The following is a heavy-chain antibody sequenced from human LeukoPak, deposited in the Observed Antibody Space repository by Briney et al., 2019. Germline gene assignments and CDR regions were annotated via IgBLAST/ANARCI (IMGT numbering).Heavy chain of an antibody. D-gene: IGHD5-12*01. CDR3: ARGATILGYMDV. J-gene: IGHJ6*03. CDR2: IYYSGST. CDR1: GGSISSYY. Sequence: PSETLSLTCTVSGGSISSYYWSWIRQPPGKGLEWIGYIYYSGSTNYNPSLKSRVTISVDTSKNQFSLKLSSVTAADTAVYYCARGATILGYMDVWGKGTTVTVSS. V-gene: IGHV4-59*01.